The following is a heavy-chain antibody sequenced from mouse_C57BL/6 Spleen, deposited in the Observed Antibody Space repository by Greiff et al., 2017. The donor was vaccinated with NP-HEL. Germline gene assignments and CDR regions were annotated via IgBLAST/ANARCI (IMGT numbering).Heavy chain of an antibody. CDR1: GFTFSDYY. CDR2: ISNGGGST. Sequence: EVKLVESGGGLVQPGGSLKLSCAASGFTFSDYYMYWVRQTPEKRLEWVAYISNGGGSTYYPDTVKGRFTISRDNAKNTLYLQMSRLKSEDTAMYYCARHGYDVKAMGYWGQGTSVTVSS. V-gene: IGHV5-12*01. CDR3: ARHGYDVKAMGY. J-gene: IGHJ4*01. D-gene: IGHD2-2*01.